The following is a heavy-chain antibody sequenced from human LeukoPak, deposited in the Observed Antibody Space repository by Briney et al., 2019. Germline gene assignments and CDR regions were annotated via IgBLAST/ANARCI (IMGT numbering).Heavy chain of an antibody. V-gene: IGHV3-64*01. J-gene: IGHJ6*02. CDR2: ISSNGGST. D-gene: IGHD3-10*01. CDR1: GFTFSSYA. Sequence: GGSLRLSCAASGFTFSSYAMHWVRQAPGKGLEYVSAISSNGGSTYYANSVKGRLTISRDNSKNTLYLQMGSLRAEDMAVYYCAREFGFGEFWDYYYGMDVWGQGTTVTVSS. CDR3: AREFGFGEFWDYYYGMDV.